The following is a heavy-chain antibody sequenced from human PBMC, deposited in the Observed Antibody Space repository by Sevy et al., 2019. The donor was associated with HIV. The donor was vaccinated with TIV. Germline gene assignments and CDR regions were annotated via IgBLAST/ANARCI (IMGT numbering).Heavy chain of an antibody. V-gene: IGHV3-30*18. CDR2: ISYDGSHK. D-gene: IGHD5-18*01. CDR3: AKTLHTAMVWADPKYYYYYGMDV. Sequence: GGSLRLSCAASGFTFSSYGMHWVRQAPDKGLEWVALISYDGSHKYYADSVKGRFTISRDNPKNTLYLQMSSLGAEDMAVHYCAKTLHTAMVWADPKYYYYYGMDVWGQGTTVTVSS. J-gene: IGHJ6*02. CDR1: GFTFSSYG.